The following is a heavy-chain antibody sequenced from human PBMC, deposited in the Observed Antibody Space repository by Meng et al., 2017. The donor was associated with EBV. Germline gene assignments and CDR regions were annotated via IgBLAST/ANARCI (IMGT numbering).Heavy chain of an antibody. CDR3: AKHRLGPLDY. J-gene: IGHJ4*02. CDR1: GFTVSSNY. D-gene: IGHD5-12*01. V-gene: IGHV3-53*01. Sequence: EEQLVGSGGGLLPPGGSLSLSCAASGFTVSSNYMSWVRQAPGKGLEWVSVIYSGGSTYYADSVKGRFTISRDNSKNTLYLQMNSLRAEDTAVYYCAKHRLGPLDYWGQGTLVTVSS. CDR2: IYSGGST.